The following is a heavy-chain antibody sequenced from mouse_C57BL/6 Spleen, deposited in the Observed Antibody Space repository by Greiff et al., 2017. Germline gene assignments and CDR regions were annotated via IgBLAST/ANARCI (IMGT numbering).Heavy chain of an antibody. V-gene: IGHV1-55*01. Sequence: QVQLQQSGAELVKPGASVKMSCKASGYTFTSYWITWVKQRPGQGLEWIGDIYPGSGSTNYNEKFKSKATLTADTSSSTAYMQLSSLTSEDSAVYYGARRYGSRTDYWGQGTTLTVSS. CDR2: IYPGSGST. CDR3: ARRYGSRTDY. D-gene: IGHD1-1*01. J-gene: IGHJ2*01. CDR1: GYTFTSYW.